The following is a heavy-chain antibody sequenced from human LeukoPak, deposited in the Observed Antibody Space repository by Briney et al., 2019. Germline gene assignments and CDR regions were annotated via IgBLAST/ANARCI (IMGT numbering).Heavy chain of an antibody. Sequence: PGGSLRLSCAASGFTFSSYWMHWVRQAPGKGLVWVSRINSDGSSTSYADSVKGRFTISRDNAKNTLYLQMNSLRAEDTAVYYCAREGELFDQAPYYYYYYMDVWGKGTTVTVSS. CDR2: INSDGSST. V-gene: IGHV3-74*01. CDR1: GFTFSSYW. J-gene: IGHJ6*03. CDR3: AREGELFDQAPYYYYYYMDV. D-gene: IGHD3-9*01.